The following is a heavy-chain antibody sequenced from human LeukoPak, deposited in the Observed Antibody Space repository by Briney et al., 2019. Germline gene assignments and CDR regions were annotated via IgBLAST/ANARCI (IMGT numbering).Heavy chain of an antibody. V-gene: IGHV4-59*08. Sequence: PSETLSLTCSVSGASISSYNWGWIRQPPGKGLEWIGHFYYSGSPNYTPSLRSRVTMSVDTSKNHFSLQLTSVTAADTAVYYCARYDSRGSASTKFDYWGPGIQVTVSS. CDR1: GASISSYN. D-gene: IGHD3-3*01. CDR2: FYYSGSP. CDR3: ARYDSRGSASTKFDY. J-gene: IGHJ4*02.